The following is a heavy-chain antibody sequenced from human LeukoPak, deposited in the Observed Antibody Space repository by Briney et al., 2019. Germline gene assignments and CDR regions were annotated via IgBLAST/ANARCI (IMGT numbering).Heavy chain of an antibody. V-gene: IGHV3-48*01. CDR2: VSGSGSTV. J-gene: IGHJ4*02. CDR1: KFAFSSYA. CDR3: VRQFAS. Sequence: GGSLRLSCAASKFAFSSYAMNWVRQLPGKRLEWVAYVSGSGSTVYYADSVKGRFTVSRDNGESSLYLQMNSLRVEDTALYYCVRQFASWGQGTLVTVSS.